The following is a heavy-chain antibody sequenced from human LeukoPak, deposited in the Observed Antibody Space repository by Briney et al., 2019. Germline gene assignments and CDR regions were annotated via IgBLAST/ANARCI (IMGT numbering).Heavy chain of an antibody. J-gene: IGHJ4*02. CDR2: IFHRGST. CDR1: GDSISSDYW. CDR3: ASSSWFSIEY. D-gene: IGHD6-13*01. V-gene: IGHV4-4*02. Sequence: SETLSLTCAVSGDSISSDYWWSWVRQPPGRGLEWIGEIFHRGSTNYNPSLKSRVTISVDKSKNLFSLNVNSVTAADTAVYYCASSSWFSIEYWGQGILVTVSS.